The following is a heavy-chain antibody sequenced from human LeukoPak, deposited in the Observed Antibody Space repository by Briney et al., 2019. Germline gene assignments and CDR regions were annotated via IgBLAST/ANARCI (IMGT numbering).Heavy chain of an antibody. CDR1: GGSISSSSYY. CDR2: IYYSGST. Sequence: PSETLSLTCTVSGGSISSSSYYWGWIRQPPGKGLEWIGSIYYSGSTYYNPSLKSRVTISVDTSKNQFSLKLSSVTAADTAVYYCARDSPVDSGYNYWGQGTLVTVSS. D-gene: IGHD3-22*01. V-gene: IGHV4-39*07. J-gene: IGHJ4*02. CDR3: ARDSPVDSGYNY.